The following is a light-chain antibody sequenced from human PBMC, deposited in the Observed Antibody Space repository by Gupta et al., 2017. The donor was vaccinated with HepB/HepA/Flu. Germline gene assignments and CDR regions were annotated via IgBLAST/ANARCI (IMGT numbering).Light chain of an antibody. CDR2: WAS. V-gene: IGKV4-1*01. CDR1: QSVLYSSNNKNY. J-gene: IGKJ5*01. Sequence: DIVMTQSPDSLAVSLGERATINCKSSQSVLYSSNNKNYLAWYQQKPGQPPKLLIYWASTRESGVSDRFSGSGSGTDFTRTISSLQAEDVAVYYCQQYYSSITFGQGTRLEIK. CDR3: QQYYSSIT.